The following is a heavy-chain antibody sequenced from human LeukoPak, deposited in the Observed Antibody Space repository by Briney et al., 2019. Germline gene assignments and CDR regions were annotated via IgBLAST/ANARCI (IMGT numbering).Heavy chain of an antibody. J-gene: IGHJ5*02. CDR1: GGSFSGYY. V-gene: IGHV4-34*01. CDR2: INHSGST. D-gene: IGHD4-23*01. CDR3: ARGVVGGNAQVRWFDP. Sequence: SETLSLTCAVYGGSFSGYYWSWIRQPPGKGLEWIGEINHSGSTNYNPSLKSRVTISVDRSKNQFSLKLSSVTAADTAVYYCARGVVGGNAQVRWFDPWGQGTLVTVSS.